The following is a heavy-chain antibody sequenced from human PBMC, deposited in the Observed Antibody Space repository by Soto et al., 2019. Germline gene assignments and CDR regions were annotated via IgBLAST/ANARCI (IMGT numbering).Heavy chain of an antibody. CDR3: ARGTLDTAMGTRYYYYGMDV. Sequence: PSETLSLTCTVSGGSVSSGSYYWSWIRQPPGKGLEWIGYIYYSGSTNYNPSLKSRVTISVDTSKNQFSLKLSSVTAADTAVYYCARGTLDTAMGTRYYYYGMDVWGQGTTVTVSS. V-gene: IGHV4-61*01. J-gene: IGHJ6*02. D-gene: IGHD5-18*01. CDR2: IYYSGST. CDR1: GGSVSSGSYY.